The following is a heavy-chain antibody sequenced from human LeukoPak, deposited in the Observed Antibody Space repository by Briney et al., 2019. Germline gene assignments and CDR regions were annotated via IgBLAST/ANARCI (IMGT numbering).Heavy chain of an antibody. J-gene: IGHJ3*02. V-gene: IGHV3-9*01. Sequence: SLRLSCAASGFTFDDYAMHWVRQAPGKGLEWVSGISWNSGSIGYADSVKGRFTISRDNAKNSLYLQMNSLRAEDTAVYYCASAVAGTLVAFDIWGQGTMVTVSS. CDR3: ASAVAGTLVAFDI. CDR1: GFTFDDYA. CDR2: ISWNSGSI. D-gene: IGHD6-19*01.